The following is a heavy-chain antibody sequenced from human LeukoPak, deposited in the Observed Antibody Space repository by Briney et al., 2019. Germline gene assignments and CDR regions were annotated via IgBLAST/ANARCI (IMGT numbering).Heavy chain of an antibody. CDR1: GGSISSYY. CDR2: IYYSGST. V-gene: IGHV4-39*01. J-gene: IGHJ4*02. Sequence: SETLSLTCTVSGGSISSYYWSWIRQPPGKGLEWIGSIYYSGSTYYNPSLKSRVTISVDTSKNQFSLKLSSVTAADTAVYYCARRHVGATNFDYWGQGTLVTVSS. CDR3: ARRHVGATNFDY. D-gene: IGHD1-26*01.